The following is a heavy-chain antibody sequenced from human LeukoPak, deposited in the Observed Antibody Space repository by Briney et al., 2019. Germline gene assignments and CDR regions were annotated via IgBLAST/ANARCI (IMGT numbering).Heavy chain of an antibody. J-gene: IGHJ4*02. D-gene: IGHD1-26*01. CDR3: ARYVRNSGTFYLDY. Sequence: SETLSLTCTVSGGSISSYYWSWIRQTPGKGLEWIGDIYYSGSTNYNPSLKSRVTISVDTSKNQFSLKLSSVTAADTAVYYCARYVRNSGTFYLDYWGQGTLVTVSS. V-gene: IGHV4-59*08. CDR2: IYYSGST. CDR1: GGSISSYY.